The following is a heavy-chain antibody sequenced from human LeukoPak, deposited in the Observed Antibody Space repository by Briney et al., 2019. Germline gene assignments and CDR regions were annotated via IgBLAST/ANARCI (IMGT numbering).Heavy chain of an antibody. V-gene: IGHV3-23*01. Sequence: PGGSLRLSCAASGFTFNSYAMSWVRQAPGKGLEWVSALIGSGVSTSYADSVKGRFTISRDNSKNTLYLHMNSLKAEDTAVYYCAKRDGSGYYYFDYWGQGTLVTVSS. J-gene: IGHJ4*02. D-gene: IGHD3-22*01. CDR2: LIGSGVST. CDR1: GFTFNSYA. CDR3: AKRDGSGYYYFDY.